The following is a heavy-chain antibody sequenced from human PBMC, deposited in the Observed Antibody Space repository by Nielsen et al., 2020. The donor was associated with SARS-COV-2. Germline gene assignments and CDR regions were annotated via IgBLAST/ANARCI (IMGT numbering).Heavy chain of an antibody. D-gene: IGHD1-26*01. CDR3: ARVPRFRGAPLDY. CDR1: GFTLDDYG. CDR2: IKQDGSEK. J-gene: IGHJ4*02. Sequence: GESLKISCAASGFTLDDYGMSWVRQAPGKGLEWVANIKQDGSEKYYVDSVKGRLTISRDNAKNSLYLQMNSLRAEDTAVYYCARVPRFRGAPLDYWGQGTLVTVSS. V-gene: IGHV3-7*03.